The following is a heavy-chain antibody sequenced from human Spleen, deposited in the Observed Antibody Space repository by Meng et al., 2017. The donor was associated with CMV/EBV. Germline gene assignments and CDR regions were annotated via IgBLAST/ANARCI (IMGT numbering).Heavy chain of an antibody. CDR2: IYNSGST. D-gene: IGHD2-21*01. CDR1: GGSISSGDYY. CDR3: AREGRSHQVGVSVY. J-gene: IGHJ4*02. V-gene: IGHV4-30-4*01. Sequence: KSCSSLWKPSTLLSLTSTVVGGSISSGDYYWSWIRQPPGKGLEWIGYIYNSGSTYYNPSLKSRVTISVDTSKNQFSLKLRFVTAADTAVYYCAREGRSHQVGVSVYWGQGNLVTVSS.